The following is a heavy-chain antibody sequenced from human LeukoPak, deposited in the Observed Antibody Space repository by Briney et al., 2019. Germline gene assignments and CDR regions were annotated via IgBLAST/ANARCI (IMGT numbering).Heavy chain of an antibody. CDR2: ISASGDGS. CDR1: GFTFSSYA. V-gene: IGHV3-23*01. D-gene: IGHD1-26*01. CDR3: ATDRGR. Sequence: GGSLRLSCAASGFTFSSYAINWVRQAPGKGLEWVSSISASGDGSYYALSVKGRFTISRDNSKNTLYLQMNSLRAEDTAVYYCATDRGRWGQGTLVTVSS. J-gene: IGHJ4*02.